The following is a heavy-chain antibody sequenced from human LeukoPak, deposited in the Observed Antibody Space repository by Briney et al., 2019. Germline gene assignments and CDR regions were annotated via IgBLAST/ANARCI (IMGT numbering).Heavy chain of an antibody. J-gene: IGHJ4*02. CDR2: ISSSGTTI. Sequence: GGSLRLSCAASGFSFSSYEMNWVRQAPGKGLEWVSYISSSGTTIYYADSVKGRFTISRDNAKNSLYLQMNSLRAEDTAVYYCARRPGLGFDYWGQGTLVTVSS. D-gene: IGHD6-6*01. CDR1: GFSFSSYE. V-gene: IGHV3-48*03. CDR3: ARRPGLGFDY.